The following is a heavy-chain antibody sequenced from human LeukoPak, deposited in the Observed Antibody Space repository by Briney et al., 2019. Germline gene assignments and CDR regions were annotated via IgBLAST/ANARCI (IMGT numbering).Heavy chain of an antibody. Sequence: PGGSLRLSCIASGFTFRDYWMHWVRQVPGKGLVWVSFIKTDGTTTAYADSVKGRFSISRDNAKSTLYLQMNSLRAEDTAVYYCAKDMGNSSPPPYYFDYWGQGTLVTVSS. V-gene: IGHV3-74*03. J-gene: IGHJ4*02. CDR2: IKTDGTTT. CDR3: AKDMGNSSPPPYYFDY. CDR1: GFTFRDYW. D-gene: IGHD6-13*01.